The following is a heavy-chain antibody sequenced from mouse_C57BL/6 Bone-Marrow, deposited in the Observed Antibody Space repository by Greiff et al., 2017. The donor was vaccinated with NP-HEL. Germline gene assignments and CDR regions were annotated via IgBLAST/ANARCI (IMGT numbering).Heavy chain of an antibody. CDR1: GFTFNTYA. V-gene: IGHV10-3*01. CDR3: ERAPILYMDY. Sequence: EVMLVESGGGLVQPKGSLKLSCAASGFTFNTYAMHWVRQAPGKGLEWFARIRSKSSNYATYYADSVKDRFTISRDNSQSMLYLQMNNLKTEDTAMYYCERAPILYMDYWGQGTSVTVSS. D-gene: IGHD2-12*01. CDR2: IRSKSSNYAT. J-gene: IGHJ4*01.